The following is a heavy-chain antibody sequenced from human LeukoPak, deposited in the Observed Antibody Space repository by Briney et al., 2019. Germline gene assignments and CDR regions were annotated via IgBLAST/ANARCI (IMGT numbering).Heavy chain of an antibody. CDR3: ASGYYYSVMDV. CDR1: GFTFSSYW. V-gene: IGHV3-74*01. J-gene: IGHJ6*02. CDR2: IDGDGSST. Sequence: PGGSLRLSCVASGFTFSSYWMHWVRQAPGKGLVWDSRIDGDGSSTSYADSVKGRFTISRDNVKNTLYLKMNSLRGEDTAVYYCASGYYYSVMDVWGQGTTVTVSS.